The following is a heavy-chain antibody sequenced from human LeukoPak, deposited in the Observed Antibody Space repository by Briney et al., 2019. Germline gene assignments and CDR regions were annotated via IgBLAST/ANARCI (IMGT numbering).Heavy chain of an antibody. CDR3: AREAAIAVAGPWFDP. CDR2: IYPGDSDT. Sequence: GESLKIPCKGSGYSFTSYWIGWVRQMPGKGLEWMGIIYPGDSDTRYSPSFQGQVTISADKSISTAYLQWSSLKASDTAMYYCAREAAIAVAGPWFDPWGQGTLVTVSS. D-gene: IGHD6-19*01. J-gene: IGHJ5*02. V-gene: IGHV5-51*01. CDR1: GYSFTSYW.